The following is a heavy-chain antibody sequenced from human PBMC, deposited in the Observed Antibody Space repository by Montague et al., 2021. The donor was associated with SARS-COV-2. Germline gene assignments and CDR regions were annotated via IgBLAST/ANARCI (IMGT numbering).Heavy chain of an antibody. CDR1: GGSISTYY. D-gene: IGHD3-3*01. V-gene: IGHV4-59*01. CDR2: IYYSGST. J-gene: IGHJ4*02. Sequence: SETLSLTCTVSGGSISTYYWSWIRQPPGTGLEWIGYIYYSGSTNYNPSLKSRVTISVHTSKNQFSLKLSAVTAADTAVYYCAREPSDCDYFGNWGQGTLVTVSS. CDR3: AREPSDCDYFGN.